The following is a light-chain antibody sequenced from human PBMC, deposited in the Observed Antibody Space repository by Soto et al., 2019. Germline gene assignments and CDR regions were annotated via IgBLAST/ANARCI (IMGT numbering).Light chain of an antibody. Sequence: EIVLTQSPATLSLSPGERATLSCRASQSVSSYLAWYQQKPGQAPRLLIYDASNRATGIPARFSGSGSGTDFTLTISSLEPGDFAVYYCQQSSNWPFTLGPGTKVDIK. V-gene: IGKV3-11*01. CDR2: DAS. CDR3: QQSSNWPFT. CDR1: QSVSSY. J-gene: IGKJ3*01.